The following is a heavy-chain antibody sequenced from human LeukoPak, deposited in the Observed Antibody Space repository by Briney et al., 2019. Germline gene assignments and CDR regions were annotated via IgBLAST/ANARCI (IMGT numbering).Heavy chain of an antibody. CDR3: ARGALRVIRYFDWPFDP. V-gene: IGHV1-2*06. D-gene: IGHD3-9*01. CDR2: INPNSGGT. CDR1: GYTFTGYY. J-gene: IGHJ5*02. Sequence: ASVKVSCKASGYTFTGYYMHWVRQAPGQGLEWMGRINPNSGGTNYAQKLQGRVTMTTDTSTSTAYMELRSLRSDDTAVYYCARGALRVIRYFDWPFDPWGQGTLVTVSS.